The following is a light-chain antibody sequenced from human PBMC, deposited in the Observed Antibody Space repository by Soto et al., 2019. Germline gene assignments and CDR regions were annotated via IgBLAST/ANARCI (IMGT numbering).Light chain of an antibody. J-gene: IGLJ2*01. CDR3: AAWDDSLNGRVV. CDR2: GDN. CDR1: SSNIGSYT. V-gene: IGLV1-44*01. Sequence: QSVLTQPPSASGTTGQRVTISCSGSSSNIGSYTVNWYQQLPGMAPKLLIYGDNHRPSGVPDRFSGSKSGTSASLAISGLQSEDEANYYCAAWDDSLNGRVVFGGGTKVTVL.